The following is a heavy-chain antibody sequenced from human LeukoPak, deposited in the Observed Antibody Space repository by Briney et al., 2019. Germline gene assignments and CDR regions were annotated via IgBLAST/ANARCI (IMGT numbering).Heavy chain of an antibody. V-gene: IGHV3-53*01. CDR3: ARIESIGYDSSGYFFDY. CDR1: GFTVSSNY. D-gene: IGHD3-22*01. J-gene: IGHJ4*02. Sequence: PGGSLRLSCAAPGFTVSSNYMGWVRQAPGKGLEWVSVIYSGGSTYYADSVKGRFTISRDNSKNTLYLQMNSLRAEDTAVYYCARIESIGYDSSGYFFDYWGQGTLVTVSS. CDR2: IYSGGST.